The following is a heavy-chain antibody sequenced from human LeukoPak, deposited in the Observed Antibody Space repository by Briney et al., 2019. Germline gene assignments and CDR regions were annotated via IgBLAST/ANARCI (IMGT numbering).Heavy chain of an antibody. D-gene: IGHD2-2*01. V-gene: IGHV1-69*01. Sequence: EASVKVSCKASGGTFSSYAISWVRQAPGQGLEWMGGIIPIFGTANYAQKFQGRVTITADESTSTAYMELSRPRSEDTAVYYCARGRCSSTSCPGDNWFDPWGQGTLVTVS. CDR1: GGTFSSYA. CDR2: IIPIFGTA. J-gene: IGHJ5*02. CDR3: ARGRCSSTSCPGDNWFDP.